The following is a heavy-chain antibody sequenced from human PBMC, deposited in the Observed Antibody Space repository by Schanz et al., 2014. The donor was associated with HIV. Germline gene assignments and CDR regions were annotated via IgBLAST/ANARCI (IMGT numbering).Heavy chain of an antibody. CDR1: GFTFSNYA. D-gene: IGHD2-15*01. CDR2: ISYDGSNK. J-gene: IGHJ4*02. CDR3: ARGGIWEWDQPDFDY. Sequence: QVQLVESGGGVVQPGRSLRLSCAVSGFTFSNYAMHWVRQAPGKGLEWVPVISYDGSNKYYADSVKGRFTISRDNSKNTLYLQMNSLRAEDTAVYCARGGIWEWDQPDFDYWGQGTLVTVSS. V-gene: IGHV3-30-3*01.